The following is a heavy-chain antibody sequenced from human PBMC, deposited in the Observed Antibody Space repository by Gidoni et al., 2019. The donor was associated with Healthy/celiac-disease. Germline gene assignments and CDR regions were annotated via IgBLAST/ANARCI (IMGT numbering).Heavy chain of an antibody. Sequence: EVQLLESGGGLVQPGGSLRPSCAASGFTFSSYAMSWVRQAPGKGLEWFSAISGSGGSTYYADSVKGRFTISRDNSKNTLYLQMNSLRAEDTAVYYCARAVLLWFGELFSFDIWGQGTMVTVSS. CDR2: ISGSGGST. J-gene: IGHJ3*02. V-gene: IGHV3-23*01. CDR3: ARAVLLWFGELFSFDI. CDR1: GFTFSSYA. D-gene: IGHD3-10*01.